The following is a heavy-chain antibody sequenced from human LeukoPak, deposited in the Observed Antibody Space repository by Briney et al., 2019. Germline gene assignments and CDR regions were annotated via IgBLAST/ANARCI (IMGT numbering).Heavy chain of an antibody. J-gene: IGHJ3*02. CDR2: IYTSGST. D-gene: IGHD6-19*01. V-gene: IGHV4-61*02. Sequence: SETLSLTCTVSGGSISSGSYYWSWIRQPAGKGLEWIGRIYTSGSTNYNPSLKSRVTISVDTSKNQFSLKLSSATAADTAVYYCARDLGGSSGWYGDAFDIWGQGTMVTVSS. CDR1: GGSISSGSYY. CDR3: ARDLGGSSGWYGDAFDI.